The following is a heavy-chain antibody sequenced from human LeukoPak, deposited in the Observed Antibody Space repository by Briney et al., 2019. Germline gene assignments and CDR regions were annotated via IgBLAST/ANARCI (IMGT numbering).Heavy chain of an antibody. J-gene: IGHJ4*02. CDR1: GGTFSSYA. Sequence: SVKVSCKASGGTFSSYAISWVRQAPGQGLEWMGRIIPILGIANYAQKFQGGVTITADKSTSTAYMELSSLRSEDTAVYYCATYYYGSGSYYGPFDYWGQGTLVTVSS. V-gene: IGHV1-69*04. D-gene: IGHD3-10*01. CDR2: IIPILGIA. CDR3: ATYYYGSGSYYGPFDY.